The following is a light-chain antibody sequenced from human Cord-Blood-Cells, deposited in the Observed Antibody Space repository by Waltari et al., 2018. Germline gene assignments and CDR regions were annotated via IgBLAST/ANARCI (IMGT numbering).Light chain of an antibody. CDR2: DVS. V-gene: IGLV2-14*03. J-gene: IGLJ3*02. CDR1: SRDVGGSNY. CDR3: SSYTSSSTWL. Sequence: QSALTQPASVSGSPGPSIPISCTGTSRDVGGSNYVSWYQQHPGKAPKLMIYDVSNLPSGVSNRFSGSKSGNTASLTISGLQAEDEAYYYCSSYTSSSTWLFGGGTKLTVL.